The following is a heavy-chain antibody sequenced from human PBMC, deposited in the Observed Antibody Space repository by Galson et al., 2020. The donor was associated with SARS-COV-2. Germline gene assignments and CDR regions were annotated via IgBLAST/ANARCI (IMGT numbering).Heavy chain of an antibody. CDR1: RSSISRSYC. D-gene: IGHD3-10*01. J-gene: IGHJ6*02. CDR2: IHYSGKN. V-gene: IGHV4-38-2*02. Sequence: LSETLSLTCTVARSSISRSYCRGWTRQTPGTGLAWIESIHYSGKNYHNPSLKSRVTISIDTSKNQFSLKLTSVTAADTAVYYCARDGGYGSQSYSGGAYFNYGMDVWGQGTTVNVSS. CDR3: ARDGGYGSQSYSGGAYFNYGMDV.